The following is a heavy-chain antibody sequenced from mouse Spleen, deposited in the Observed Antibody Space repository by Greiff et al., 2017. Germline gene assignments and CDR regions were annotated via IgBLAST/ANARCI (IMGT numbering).Heavy chain of an antibody. CDR1: GYTFTSYY. CDR2: INPSNGGT. CDR3: TRSGGYYRYADY. J-gene: IGHJ2*01. Sequence: QVQLQQSGAELVKPGASVKLSCKASGYTFTSYYMYWVKQRPGQGLEWIGGINPSNGGTNFNEKFKSKATLSVDKSSSTAYMQLSSLTSEDSAVYYCTRSGGYYRYADYWGQGTTLTVSS. D-gene: IGHD2-14*01. V-gene: IGHV1S81*02.